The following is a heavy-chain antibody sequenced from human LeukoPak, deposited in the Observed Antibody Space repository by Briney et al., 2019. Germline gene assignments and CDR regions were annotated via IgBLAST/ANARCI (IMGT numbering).Heavy chain of an antibody. J-gene: IGHJ4*02. CDR2: ISAYNGNT. CDR3: ATAPIHRVSKIY. CDR1: GYTFTSYG. Sequence: ASVKVSCKASGYTFTSYGISWVRQAPGQGLEWMGWISAYNGNTNYAQKLQGKVTMTTDTSTSTAYIELRSLRSDDTAVYYCATAPIHRVSKIYWGQGTLVTVSS. D-gene: IGHD6-13*01. V-gene: IGHV1-18*01.